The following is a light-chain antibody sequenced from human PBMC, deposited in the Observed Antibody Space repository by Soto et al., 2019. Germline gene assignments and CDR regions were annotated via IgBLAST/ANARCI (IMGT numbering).Light chain of an antibody. Sequence: QSVLTQSPSASASLGASVKLTCTLSSGHSSYAIAWHQQQPEKGPRYLMKLNSDGSHRKGDGIPDRFSGSSSGAARYLTISSHQSEDEADYYCQTWGSGHYVFGTGIKLTVL. V-gene: IGLV4-69*01. J-gene: IGLJ1*01. CDR1: SGHSSYA. CDR3: QTWGSGHYV. CDR2: LNSDGSH.